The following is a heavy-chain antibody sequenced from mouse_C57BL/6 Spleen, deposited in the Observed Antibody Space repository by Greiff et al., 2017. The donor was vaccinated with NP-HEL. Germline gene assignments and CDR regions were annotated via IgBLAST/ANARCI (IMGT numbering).Heavy chain of an antibody. CDR3: ASYDYAMDD. V-gene: IGHV1-81*01. CDR2: IYPRSGNT. D-gene: IGHD1-1*01. CDR1: GYTFTSYG. Sequence: VQRVESGAELARPGASVKLSCKASGYTFTSYGISWVKQRTGQGLEWIGEIYPRSGNTYYNEKFKGKATLTADKSSSTAYMELRSLTSEDSAVYICASYDYAMDDRGQGTSVTVSS. J-gene: IGHJ4*01.